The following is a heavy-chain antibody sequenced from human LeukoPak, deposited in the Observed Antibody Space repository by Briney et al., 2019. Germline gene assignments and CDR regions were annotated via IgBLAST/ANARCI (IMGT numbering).Heavy chain of an antibody. V-gene: IGHV3-49*04. CDR1: GFTFGDYA. J-gene: IGHJ4*02. CDR2: IRSKAYGGTT. D-gene: IGHD2/OR15-2a*01. Sequence: PGGSLRLSCTASGFTFGDYAMSWVRQAPGKGLEWVSFIRSKAYGGTTEYAASVKGRFTISRDDSKSIAYLQMNSLKTEDTAVYYCTRVQGMVILYYFDYWGQGTLVTVSA. CDR3: TRVQGMVILYYFDY.